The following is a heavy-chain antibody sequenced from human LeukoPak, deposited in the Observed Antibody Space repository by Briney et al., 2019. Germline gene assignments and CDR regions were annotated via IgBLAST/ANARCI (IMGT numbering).Heavy chain of an antibody. CDR2: FDPEDGET. J-gene: IGHJ4*02. Sequence: ASVNDSCKGTGYTLTELSMHWVRQAPGRGVDCVGGFDPEDGETLYAQKFQGRVTMTEDTSPDTAYMELSTLRSADTAVYYCATASPLRVYDYWGQGTLVTVSS. CDR3: ATASPLRVYDY. CDR1: GYTLTELS. V-gene: IGHV1-24*01. D-gene: IGHD2-8*01.